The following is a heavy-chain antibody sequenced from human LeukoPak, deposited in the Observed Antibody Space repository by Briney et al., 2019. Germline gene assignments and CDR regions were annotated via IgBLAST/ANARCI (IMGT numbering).Heavy chain of an antibody. D-gene: IGHD6-13*01. J-gene: IGHJ4*02. CDR2: IRYDGSNK. CDR1: GFTFNSYG. Sequence: GGSLRLSCAASGFTFNSYGMHWVRQAPGKGLEWVAFIRYDGSNKCYADSVKGRFTISRDNSKNTLYLQMNSLRAEDTAVYYCAKDHYLGAAGKTFDYWGQGTLVTVSS. CDR3: AKDHYLGAAGKTFDY. V-gene: IGHV3-30*02.